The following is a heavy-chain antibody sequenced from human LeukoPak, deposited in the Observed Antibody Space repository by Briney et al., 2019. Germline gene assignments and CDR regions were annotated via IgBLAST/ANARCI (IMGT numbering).Heavy chain of an antibody. Sequence: GGSLRLSCAASGFTFSSYGMNWVRQAPGKGLEWVAVISYDGSNKYYADSVKGRFTISRDNSKNTLYLQMNSLRAEDTAVYYCANERAGIWGQGTMVTVSS. V-gene: IGHV3-30*18. J-gene: IGHJ3*02. CDR3: ANERAGI. D-gene: IGHD1-14*01. CDR1: GFTFSSYG. CDR2: ISYDGSNK.